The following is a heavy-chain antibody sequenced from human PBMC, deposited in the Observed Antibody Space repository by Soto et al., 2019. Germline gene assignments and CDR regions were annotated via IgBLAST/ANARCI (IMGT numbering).Heavy chain of an antibody. CDR3: AGGVGYWSSTGCFWREGDDYGMDV. Sequence: QVQLVQSGAEVKKPGSSVKVSCKASGGTFSSYAISWVRQAPGQGLEWMGGIIPIFGTANYAQKFQGRVTITADEATRTAYREPSSVRAEETAVYYWAGGVGYWSSTGCFWREGDDYGMDVWGQGTTVTVSS. D-gene: IGHD2-2*01. V-gene: IGHV1-69*01. CDR2: IIPIFGTA. J-gene: IGHJ6*02. CDR1: GGTFSSYA.